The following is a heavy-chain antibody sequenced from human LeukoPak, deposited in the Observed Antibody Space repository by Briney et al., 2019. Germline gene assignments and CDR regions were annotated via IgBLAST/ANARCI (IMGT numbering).Heavy chain of an antibody. CDR3: ATGEGWSGYYGYGMDV. CDR2: FDPEDGET. Sequence: ASVQVSCKVSGYTLTELSMHWVRQAPGKGLEWMGGFDPEDGETIYAQKFQGRVTMTEDTSTDTAYMELSSLRSEDTAVYYCATGEGWSGYYGYGMDVWGQGTTVTVSS. CDR1: GYTLTELS. J-gene: IGHJ6*02. D-gene: IGHD3-3*01. V-gene: IGHV1-24*01.